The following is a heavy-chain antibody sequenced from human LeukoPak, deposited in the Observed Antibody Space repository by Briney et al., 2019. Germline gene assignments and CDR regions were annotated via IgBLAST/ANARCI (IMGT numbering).Heavy chain of an antibody. CDR2: IIPIFGTA. CDR3: ARDRLAAAGTGWFDP. J-gene: IGHJ5*02. V-gene: IGHV1-69*05. D-gene: IGHD6-13*01. Sequence: ASVKVSCXASGGTFSSYAISWVRQAPGQGLEWMGRIIPIFGTANYAQKFQGRVTITTDESTCTAYMELSSLRSEDTAVYYCARDRLAAAGTGWFDPWGQGTLVTVSS. CDR1: GGTFSSYA.